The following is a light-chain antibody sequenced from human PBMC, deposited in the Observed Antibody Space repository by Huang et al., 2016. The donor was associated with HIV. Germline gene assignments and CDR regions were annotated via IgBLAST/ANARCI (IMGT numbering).Light chain of an antibody. J-gene: IGKJ1*01. V-gene: IGKV1-39*01. CDR1: QSINTH. CDR3: QQTYSTHPWT. CDR2: AAS. Sequence: DIQMTQSPSSLSASVGDTVTITCRASQSINTHLNWYQQKPGKAPKLLIYAASSLQSGVPSRFSGSGSGTDFALAISSLQPEDFATYYCQQTYSTHPWTFGQGTKVEIK.